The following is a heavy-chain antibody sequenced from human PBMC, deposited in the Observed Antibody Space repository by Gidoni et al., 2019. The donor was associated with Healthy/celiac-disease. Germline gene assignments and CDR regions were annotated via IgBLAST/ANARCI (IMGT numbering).Heavy chain of an antibody. Sequence: QVQLVQSGAEEKKPGASVKVSCKASGYTFTSYAMHWVRQAPGQRLDGMGWINAGNGNTKYSQKFQGRGTITRDTSASTAYMELSSLRSEDTAVYYCARAWEGYFDYWGQGTLVTVSS. CDR2: INAGNGNT. V-gene: IGHV1-3*05. CDR3: ARAWEGYFDY. J-gene: IGHJ4*02. D-gene: IGHD1-26*01. CDR1: GYTFTSYA.